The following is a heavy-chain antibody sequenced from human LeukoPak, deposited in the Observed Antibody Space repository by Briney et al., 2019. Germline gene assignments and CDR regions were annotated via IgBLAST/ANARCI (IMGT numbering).Heavy chain of an antibody. Sequence: GGSLTLSCAASGFIFSSYSMSWVRQAPGKGLEWVSVITGSGKNTYYADSVKGRFTISKDNSKNTVYLQMNDLRVDDTAVYYCAKAASSSWPSYQYGMDVWGQGTTVTVSS. CDR3: AKAASSSWPSYQYGMDV. CDR2: ITGSGKNT. J-gene: IGHJ6*02. CDR1: GFIFSSYS. V-gene: IGHV3-23*01. D-gene: IGHD6-13*01.